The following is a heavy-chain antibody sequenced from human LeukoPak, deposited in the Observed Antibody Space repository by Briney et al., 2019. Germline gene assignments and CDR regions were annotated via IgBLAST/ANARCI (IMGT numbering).Heavy chain of an antibody. Sequence: GGSVKVSCKASGYTFTGYYIHWVRQAPGQGLEWMGWINPNGGGTNYAQNFQGRVTMTRDTSISTAYMELSRLRSDDTAIYYCARENNSGWYRKAAFDYWGQGTLVTVTS. CDR2: INPNGGGT. V-gene: IGHV1-2*02. D-gene: IGHD6-19*01. CDR3: ARENNSGWYRKAAFDY. CDR1: GYTFTGYY. J-gene: IGHJ4*02.